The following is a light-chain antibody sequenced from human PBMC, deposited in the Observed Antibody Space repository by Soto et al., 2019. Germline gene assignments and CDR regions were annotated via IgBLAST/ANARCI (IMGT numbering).Light chain of an antibody. CDR3: HQYGSSPPLT. CDR1: QSVSSSY. Sequence: EIVLTQSPGTLSLSQGERATLSCRASQSVSSSYLAWYQQKPGQAPRLLIYGASSRATGIPDRFSGSGSGTDFTLTISRLEPEDFSVYYCHQYGSSPPLTFGGGTKVEIK. J-gene: IGKJ4*01. CDR2: GAS. V-gene: IGKV3-20*01.